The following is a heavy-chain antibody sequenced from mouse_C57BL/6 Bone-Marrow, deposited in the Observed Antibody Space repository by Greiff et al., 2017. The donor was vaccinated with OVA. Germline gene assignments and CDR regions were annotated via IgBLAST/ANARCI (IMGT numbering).Heavy chain of an antibody. V-gene: IGHV3-6*01. Sequence: ESGPGLVKPSQSLSLTCSVTGYSITSGYYWNWIRQFPGNKLEWMGYISYDGSNNYNPSLKNRISITRDTSKNQFFLKLNSVTTEDTATYYCALDSSGPYYFDYWGQGTTLTVSS. D-gene: IGHD3-2*02. CDR2: ISYDGSN. J-gene: IGHJ2*01. CDR1: GYSITSGYY. CDR3: ALDSSGPYYFDY.